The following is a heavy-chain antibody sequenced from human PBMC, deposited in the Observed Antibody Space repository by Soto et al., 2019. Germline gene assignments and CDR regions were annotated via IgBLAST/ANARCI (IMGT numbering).Heavy chain of an antibody. CDR2: INAGNGNT. CDR3: ARVGSSSSGPYYYYYMDV. CDR1: GYTFTSYA. J-gene: IGHJ6*03. V-gene: IGHV1-3*01. D-gene: IGHD6-6*01. Sequence: QVQLVQSGAEVKKPGASVKFSCKASGYTFTSYAMHWVRQAPGQRLEWMGWINAGNGNTKYSQKIQGRVTITRDTSASTAYMELSSLRSEDTAVYYCARVGSSSSGPYYYYYMDVWGKGTTVTVSS.